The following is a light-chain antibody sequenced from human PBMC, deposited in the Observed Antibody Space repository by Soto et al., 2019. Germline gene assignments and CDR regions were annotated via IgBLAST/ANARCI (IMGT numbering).Light chain of an antibody. CDR3: AGWDDSLNGYV. V-gene: IGLV1-36*01. CDR2: HDD. CDR1: SSNIGNNP. J-gene: IGLJ1*01. Sequence: QSALTQPPSASEAPRQRVTISCSGSSSNIGNNPVNWYQQLPGKAPKLLIFHDDVLPSGVSDRFSASKSGTSASLAISGLQSEDEATYYCAGWDDSLNGYVFATGTKVTVL.